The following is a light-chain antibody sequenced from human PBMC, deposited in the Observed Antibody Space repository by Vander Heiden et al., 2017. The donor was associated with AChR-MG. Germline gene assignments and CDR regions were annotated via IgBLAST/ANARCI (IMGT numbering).Light chain of an antibody. Sequence: DIQMTQPPSSLSASVGDRVTITCQASQDISNYLNWYQQKPGKAPKLLIYDASNLETGVPSRFSGSGSGTDFTFTISSLQPEDIATYYCQQYYNLQLTFGGGTKVEIK. J-gene: IGKJ4*01. CDR2: DAS. CDR3: QQYYNLQLT. CDR1: QDISNY. V-gene: IGKV1-33*01.